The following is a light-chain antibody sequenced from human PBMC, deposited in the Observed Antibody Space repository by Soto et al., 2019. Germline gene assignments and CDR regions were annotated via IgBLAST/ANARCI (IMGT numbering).Light chain of an antibody. CDR1: RDISNH. V-gene: IGKV1-33*01. J-gene: IGKJ5*01. CDR3: QQYDNVGIT. CDR2: DAS. Sequence: DIQMTQSPSSLSASVGARVTITCQASRDISNHLNWYQQIPGKAPKLLIYDASNLVTGVPSRFSGRGSGTDCTFTISSLQPEDSATYYCQQYDNVGITFGQGTRLEIK.